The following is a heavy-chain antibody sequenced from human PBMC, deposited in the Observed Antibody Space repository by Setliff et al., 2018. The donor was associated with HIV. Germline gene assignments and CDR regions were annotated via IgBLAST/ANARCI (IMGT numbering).Heavy chain of an antibody. V-gene: IGHV4-30-4*08. D-gene: IGHD3-10*01. J-gene: IGHJ2*01. CDR1: GGSISSGDYY. Sequence: SETLSLTCTVSGGSISSGDYYWTWIRQPPGKGLEWTGYIYNSGSTYYEPSLRGRVTISIDRSKNQFSLKLNSVTAADTAVYYCARETNASGSLTAYWYFDLWGRGTLVTVSS. CDR2: IYNSGST. CDR3: ARETNASGSLTAYWYFDL.